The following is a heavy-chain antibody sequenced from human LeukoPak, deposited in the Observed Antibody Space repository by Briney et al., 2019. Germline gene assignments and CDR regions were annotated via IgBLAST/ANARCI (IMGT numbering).Heavy chain of an antibody. CDR2: IYYSGST. CDR3: ARHKSPLPLH. Sequence: SETLSLTCTVSGGSISTYYWGWIRQLPGKGLEWIGSIYYSGSTNYNPSLKSRVTISVDTSKNQFSLNLTSVTAADTAVYYCARHKSPLPLHWGQGTLVTVSS. D-gene: IGHD3-10*01. J-gene: IGHJ4*02. V-gene: IGHV4-39*01. CDR1: GGSISTYY.